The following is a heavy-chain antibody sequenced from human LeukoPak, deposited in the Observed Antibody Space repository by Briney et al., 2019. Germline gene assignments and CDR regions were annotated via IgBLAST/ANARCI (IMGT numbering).Heavy chain of an antibody. CDR1: GGSFSGYY. Sequence: SETLSLTCAVYGGSFSGYYWSWIRQPPGKGLEWIGEINHSGSTNYNPSLKSRVTVSVDTSKNQFSLKLSSVTAADTAVYYCARGPRWLGQYFQHWGQGTLVTVSS. CDR3: ARGPRWLGQYFQH. CDR2: INHSGST. D-gene: IGHD6-19*01. J-gene: IGHJ1*01. V-gene: IGHV4-34*01.